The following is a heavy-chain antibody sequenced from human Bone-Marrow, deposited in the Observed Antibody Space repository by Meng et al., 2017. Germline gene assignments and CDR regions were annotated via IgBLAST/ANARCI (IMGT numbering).Heavy chain of an antibody. Sequence: QVQLQQGGAGLLKPSETLSLPCAVYGGSFSGYYWSWIRQPPGKGLEWIGEINHSGSTNYNPSLKSRVTISVDTSKNQFSLKLSSVTAADTAVYYCARDNTMIGSFDYWGQGTLVTVSS. CDR2: INHSGST. CDR3: ARDNTMIGSFDY. D-gene: IGHD3-22*01. CDR1: GGSFSGYY. V-gene: IGHV4-34*01. J-gene: IGHJ4*02.